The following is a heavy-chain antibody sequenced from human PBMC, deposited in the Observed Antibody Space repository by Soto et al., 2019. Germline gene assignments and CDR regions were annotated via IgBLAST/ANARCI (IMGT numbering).Heavy chain of an antibody. CDR1: GGSISSGDYY. CDR2: IYYSGST. Sequence: QVQLQESGPGLVKPSQTLSLTCTVSGGSISSGDYYWSWIRQPPGKGLEWIGYIYYSGSTYYNPSLETRVPISVDTSKTPFALKLSSVTAAATAVYYCASVGGFGATTIDYWGQGTLVTVSS. D-gene: IGHD3-10*01. V-gene: IGHV4-30-4*01. J-gene: IGHJ4*02. CDR3: ASVGGFGATTIDY.